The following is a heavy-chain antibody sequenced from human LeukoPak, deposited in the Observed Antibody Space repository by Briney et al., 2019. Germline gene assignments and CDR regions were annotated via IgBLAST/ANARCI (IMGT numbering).Heavy chain of an antibody. Sequence: PGGSLRLSCAASGFTFSSYWMYWVRQAPGKGLVWVSRINSDESSTSYADSVKGRFTISRDNAKNTLYLQMNSLRAEDTAVYYCASGVNYFDYWGQGTLVTVSS. V-gene: IGHV3-74*01. J-gene: IGHJ4*02. CDR2: INSDESST. CDR1: GFTFSSYW. D-gene: IGHD3-3*01. CDR3: ASGVNYFDY.